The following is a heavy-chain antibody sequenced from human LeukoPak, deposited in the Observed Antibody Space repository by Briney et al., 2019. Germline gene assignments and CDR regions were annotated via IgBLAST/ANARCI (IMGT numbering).Heavy chain of an antibody. CDR1: GLTVSSNC. CDR2: VGISSGNT. Sequence: GGSLRLSCAASGLTVSSNCMNWVRQAPGKGLEWISYVGISSGNTKYADSVKGRFTISGDSAKNSLYLQMNSLRAGDTAVYYCAKEGDNTGYRYFDDWGQGTLVTVSS. J-gene: IGHJ4*02. CDR3: AKEGDNTGYRYFDD. V-gene: IGHV3-48*04. D-gene: IGHD3-22*01.